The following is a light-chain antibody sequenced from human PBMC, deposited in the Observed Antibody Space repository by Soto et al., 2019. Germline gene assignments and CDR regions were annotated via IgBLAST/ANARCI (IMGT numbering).Light chain of an antibody. CDR2: DAS. Sequence: DIEMSQSPSSLSASVGDRVTITCRASQSLNRWLAWYQQEPGKAPQILIYDASKLEPGVPSRLSGGGSGTEFTLTISSLQPDDFATYYCQQYSTYPLTFGGGTKVDIK. CDR1: QSLNRW. V-gene: IGKV1-5*01. CDR3: QQYSTYPLT. J-gene: IGKJ4*01.